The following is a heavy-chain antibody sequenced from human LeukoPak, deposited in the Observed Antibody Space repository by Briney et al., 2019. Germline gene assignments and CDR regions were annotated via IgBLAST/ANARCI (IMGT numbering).Heavy chain of an antibody. CDR2: INHSGST. D-gene: IGHD2-2*01. J-gene: IGHJ5*02. Sequence: KASETLSLTCAVYGGSFSGYYWSWIRQPPGKGLEWIGEINHSGSTNYNPSLKSRVTISVDTSKNQFSLKLSSVTAADTAVYYCATADIVVVSAAPNWFDPWGQETLVTVSP. V-gene: IGHV4-34*01. CDR1: GGSFSGYY. CDR3: ATADIVVVSAAPNWFDP.